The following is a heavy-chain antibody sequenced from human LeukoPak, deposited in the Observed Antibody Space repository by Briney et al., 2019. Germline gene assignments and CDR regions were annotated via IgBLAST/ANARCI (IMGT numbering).Heavy chain of an antibody. J-gene: IGHJ4*02. CDR3: ARGAMTVVITFDY. CDR2: INPNSGGT. D-gene: IGHD3-22*01. CDR1: GYTFTGYY. Sequence: ASVKVSCKASGYTFTGYYMHWVRQAPGQGLEWMGWINPNSGGTNYAQKFQGRDTMTRDTSISTAYMELSRLRSDDTAVYYCARGAMTVVITFDYWGQGTLVTVSS. V-gene: IGHV1-2*02.